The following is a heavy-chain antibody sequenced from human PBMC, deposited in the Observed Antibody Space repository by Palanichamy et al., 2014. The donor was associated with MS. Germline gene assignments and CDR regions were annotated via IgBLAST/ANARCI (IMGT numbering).Heavy chain of an antibody. D-gene: IGHD3-22*01. CDR2: ISSSGSAI. Sequence: EVQLVESGGGLVQPGGSLRLSCAASGFTFSSYEMNWVRQAPGKGLEWVSYISSSGSAIYYADSVKGRFTISRDNAKNSLYLQMNSLRAEDTAVYYCARGSPLGYYIFDYWGQGTLVTVSS. V-gene: IGHV3-48*03. CDR3: ARGSPLGYYIFDY. J-gene: IGHJ4*02. CDR1: GFTFSSYE.